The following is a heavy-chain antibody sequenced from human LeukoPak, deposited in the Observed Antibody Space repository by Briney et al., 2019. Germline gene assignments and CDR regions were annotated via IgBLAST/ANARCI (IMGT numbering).Heavy chain of an antibody. J-gene: IGHJ5*02. Sequence: ASVKVSCKTSGYSFTDYYMHWVRQAPGQGLEWMGWINPNSGGTSSAQKFQGRVTMTRDTSITTVYMEVSWLTSEDTAIYYCARADRLHGGPYLIGPWGQGTLVTVCS. D-gene: IGHD2-21*01. CDR3: ARADRLHGGPYLIGP. CDR2: INPNSGGT. CDR1: GYSFTDYY. V-gene: IGHV1-2*02.